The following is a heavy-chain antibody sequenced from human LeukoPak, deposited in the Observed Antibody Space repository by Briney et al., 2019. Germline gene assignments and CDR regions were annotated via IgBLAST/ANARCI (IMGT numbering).Heavy chain of an antibody. CDR3: AKDKGGSHLGYFDL. V-gene: IGHV3-9*03. CDR2: ISWNSGSI. D-gene: IGHD3-16*01. J-gene: IGHJ2*01. Sequence: SGGSLRLSCAASGFTFDDYAMHWVRQAPGKGLEWVSGISWNSGSIGYADSVKGRFTISRDNAKNSLYLQMNSLRAEDMALYYCAKDKGGSHLGYFDLWGRGTLVTVSS. CDR1: GFTFDDYA.